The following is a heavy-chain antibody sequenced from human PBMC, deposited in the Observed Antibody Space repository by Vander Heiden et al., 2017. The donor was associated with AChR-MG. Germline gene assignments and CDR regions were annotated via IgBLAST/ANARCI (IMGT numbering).Heavy chain of an antibody. CDR3: AKDMYSGSQNNPSGIDY. J-gene: IGHJ4*02. V-gene: IGHV3-23*01. D-gene: IGHD1-26*01. CDR1: GFSFSTYA. Sequence: EVQLLESGGGLVQPGGSLRLSCVGSGFSFSTYALSWVRQAPGKGLEWVSGISGSGGSTNYADSVKGRFTISRDNSKKTLYLQVNSLRAEDTALYYCAKDMYSGSQNNPSGIDYWGQGTLVIVSS. CDR2: ISGSGGST.